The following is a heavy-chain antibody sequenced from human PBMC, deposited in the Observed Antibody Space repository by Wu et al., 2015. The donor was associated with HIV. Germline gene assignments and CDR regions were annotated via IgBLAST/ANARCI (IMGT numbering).Heavy chain of an antibody. J-gene: IGHJ6*02. D-gene: IGHD6-19*01. Sequence: QAQLLQFGAEVKKPGSSVKATCKASGDGFTSYAVSWVRQAPGQGLEWMGGINPLFGTTRHAPKFQDRITITTDEAKTIVYLELDSLRSDDTAVYYCARNTDSVATSLYSLGVWGQGTTVTVSS. CDR3: ARNTDSVATSLYSLGV. CDR1: GDGFTSYA. V-gene: IGHV1-69*05. CDR2: INPLFGTT.